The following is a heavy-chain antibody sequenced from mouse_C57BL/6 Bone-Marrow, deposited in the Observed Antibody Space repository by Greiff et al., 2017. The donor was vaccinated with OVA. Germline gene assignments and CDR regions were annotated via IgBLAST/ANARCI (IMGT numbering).Heavy chain of an antibody. J-gene: IGHJ1*03. D-gene: IGHD1-1*01. Sequence: QVQLQQPGAELVRPGTSVKLSCKASGYTFTSYWMHWVKQRPGQGLEWIGVIDPSDSYTNYNQKFKGKATLTVDTSSSTAYMQLSSLTSEDSAVYYCAREGVYYYGSDWYFDVWGTGTTVTVSS. CDR2: IDPSDSYT. V-gene: IGHV1-59*01. CDR1: GYTFTSYW. CDR3: AREGVYYYGSDWYFDV.